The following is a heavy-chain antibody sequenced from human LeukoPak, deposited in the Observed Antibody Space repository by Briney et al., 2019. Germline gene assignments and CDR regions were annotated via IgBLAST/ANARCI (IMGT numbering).Heavy chain of an antibody. CDR1: GFTFSDYY. D-gene: IGHD3-10*01. CDR2: ISSSSSYT. V-gene: IGHV3-11*06. CDR3: ARLTMVRGVTNWYFDL. J-gene: IGHJ2*01. Sequence: GGSLRLSCAASGFTFSDYYMSWIRQAPGKGLEWVSYISSSSSYTNCADSVKGRFTISRDNAKNSLYLQMNSLRAEDTAVYYCARLTMVRGVTNWYFDLWGRGTLVTVSS.